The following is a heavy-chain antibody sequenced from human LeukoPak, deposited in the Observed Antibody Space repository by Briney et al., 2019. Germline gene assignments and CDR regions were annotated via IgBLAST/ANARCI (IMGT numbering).Heavy chain of an antibody. CDR2: ISFHGTDT. J-gene: IGHJ4*02. Sequence: GTSLRLSCAASGFTFISYAIHWVRQAPGKGLEWVAVISFHGTDTFYADSVKGRFTISRDNAKNTLYLQMNSLRAEDTAVYYCGQFDYWGQGTLVTVSS. V-gene: IGHV3-30*04. CDR1: GFTFISYA. CDR3: GQFDY.